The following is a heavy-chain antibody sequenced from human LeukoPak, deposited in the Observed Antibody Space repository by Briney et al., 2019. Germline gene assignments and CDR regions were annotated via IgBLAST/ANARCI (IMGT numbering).Heavy chain of an antibody. CDR1: GGSISSGGYY. CDR2: IYYSGST. V-gene: IGHV4-31*03. Sequence: PSETLSLTCTVSGGSISSGGYYWSWIRQHPGKGLEWIGYIYYSGSTYYNPSLKSRVTISVDTSKNQFSLKLSSVTAADTAVYYCARGRMELRFLESDAFDIWGQGTMVTVSS. D-gene: IGHD3-3*01. CDR3: ARGRMELRFLESDAFDI. J-gene: IGHJ3*02.